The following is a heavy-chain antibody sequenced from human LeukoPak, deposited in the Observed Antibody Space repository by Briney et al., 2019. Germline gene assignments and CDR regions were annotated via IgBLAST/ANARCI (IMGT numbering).Heavy chain of an antibody. CDR2: IYYSVST. CDR3: ARDRENWGEGAFDI. D-gene: IGHD7-27*01. V-gene: IGHV4-39*07. Sequence: SETLSLTCTVSGGSISSSSYYWGWIRQPPGKGLEWIGSIYYSVSTYYNPSLKSRVTISVDTSKNQFSLKLSSVTAADTAVYYCARDRENWGEGAFDIWGQGTMVTVSS. J-gene: IGHJ3*02. CDR1: GGSISSSSYY.